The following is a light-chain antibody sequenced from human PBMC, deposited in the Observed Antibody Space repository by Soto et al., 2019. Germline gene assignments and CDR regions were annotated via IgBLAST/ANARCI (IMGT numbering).Light chain of an antibody. CDR1: QSFSSRK. CDR2: GAS. Sequence: DIVVTQSPDSLAVSLGERATLSCRASQSFSSRKIAWFQQKPGQAPRLLMYGASSRGTGIPDRFSGGGSGTDFTLTISRLEPEDFAVYYCLQYDTSPLTFGGGTKVDIK. J-gene: IGKJ4*01. CDR3: LQYDTSPLT. V-gene: IGKV3-20*01.